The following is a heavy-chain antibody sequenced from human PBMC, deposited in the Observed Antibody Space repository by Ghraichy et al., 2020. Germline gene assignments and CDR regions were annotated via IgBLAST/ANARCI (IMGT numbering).Heavy chain of an antibody. Sequence: ASVKVSCKASGYTFTSYDINWVRQATGQGLEWMGWMNPNSGNTGYAQKFQGRVTMTRNTSISTAYMELSSLRSEDTAVYYCARFKVRKFNRGVVITVALDYWGQGTLVTVSS. D-gene: IGHD3-3*01. CDR2: MNPNSGNT. CDR3: ARFKVRKFNRGVVITVALDY. CDR1: GYTFTSYD. J-gene: IGHJ4*02. V-gene: IGHV1-8*01.